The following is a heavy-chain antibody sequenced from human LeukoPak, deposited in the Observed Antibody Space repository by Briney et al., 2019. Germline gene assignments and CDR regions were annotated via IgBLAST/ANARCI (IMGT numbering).Heavy chain of an antibody. V-gene: IGHV3-11*04. Sequence: LSLTCTVSGGSISSSSYYWGWIRQPPGKGLEWVSYISSSGSTIYYADSVKGRFTISRDNAKNSLYLQMNSLRAEDTAVYYCASHDSRDAFDIWGQGTMVTVSS. J-gene: IGHJ3*02. CDR3: ASHDSRDAFDI. CDR2: ISSSGSTI. D-gene: IGHD3-22*01. CDR1: GGSISSSSYY.